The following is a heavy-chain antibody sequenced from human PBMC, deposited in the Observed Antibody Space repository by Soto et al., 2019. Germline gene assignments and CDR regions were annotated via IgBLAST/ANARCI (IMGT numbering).Heavy chain of an antibody. V-gene: IGHV4-39*01. D-gene: IGHD2-2*02. CDR1: GGSISSSSYY. CDR3: ASSSYCSSTSCYRSDYYYMDV. CDR2: IYYSGST. J-gene: IGHJ6*03. Sequence: SETLSLTCTVSGGSISSSSYYWGWIRQPPGKGPERIGSIYYSGSTYYNPSLKSRVTISVDTSKNQFSLKLSSVTAADTAVYYCASSSYCSSTSCYRSDYYYMDVWGKGTTVTVSS.